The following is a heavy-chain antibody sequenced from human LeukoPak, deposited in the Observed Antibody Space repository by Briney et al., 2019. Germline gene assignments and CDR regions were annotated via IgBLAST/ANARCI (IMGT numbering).Heavy chain of an antibody. CDR3: ARGGLRRAYNWFDP. D-gene: IGHD2-15*01. J-gene: IGHJ5*02. CDR1: GGSFSGYY. Sequence: SETLSLTCAVYGGSFSGYYWSWIRQPPGKGLEWIGEINHRGSTNYNPSLKSRVTISVDTSKHQSSLKLSSVPAADAAVYYCARGGLRRAYNWFDPWGQGTLVTVSS. V-gene: IGHV4-34*01. CDR2: INHRGST.